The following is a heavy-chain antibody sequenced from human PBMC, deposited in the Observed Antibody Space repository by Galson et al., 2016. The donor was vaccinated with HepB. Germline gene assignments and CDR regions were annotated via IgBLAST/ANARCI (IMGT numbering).Heavy chain of an antibody. CDR3: ARDNSAMGSPYYYGMDV. CDR1: GGSFSSYP. J-gene: IGHJ6*02. Sequence: VTVSCKVSGGSFSSYPLSWVRQAPGQGPEWMGGIIPIFGTTTYSQKFQGRLTITADESTRTAYMELSSLRSDDAAIFYCARDNSAMGSPYYYGMDVWGQGTTVTVSS. D-gene: IGHD1-26*01. CDR2: IIPIFGTT. V-gene: IGHV1-69*13.